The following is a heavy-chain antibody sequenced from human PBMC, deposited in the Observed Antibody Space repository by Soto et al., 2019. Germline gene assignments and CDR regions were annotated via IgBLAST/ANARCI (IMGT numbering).Heavy chain of an antibody. CDR3: APHVSCSGGSCQYDAFAI. CDR1: EFTVSGHA. V-gene: IGHV3-23*01. D-gene: IGHD2-15*01. Sequence: EVQVLESGGGLVQPGGSLRLSCEGSEFTVSGHAMTWIRQAPGKGPEWVSTITADGGTYYADSVKGRFAMSRDTSENTRYLQMNSLGAEGTAAYYCAPHVSCSGGSCQYDAFAIRGQGTMVTVSS. J-gene: IGHJ3*02. CDR2: ITADGGT.